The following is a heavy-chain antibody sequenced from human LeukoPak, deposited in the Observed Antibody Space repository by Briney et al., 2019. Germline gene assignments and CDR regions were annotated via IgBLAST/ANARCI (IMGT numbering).Heavy chain of an antibody. CDR1: RGSISYFY. Sequence: SETLSLTCTVSRGSISYFYWSWIRQPPGKGLEWIGYIYSSGSTNYNPSLKSRVTISVDTSKNQFSLKLSSVTAADTAVYYCARGMTTVPGGYWGQGTLVTVSS. V-gene: IGHV4-59*01. D-gene: IGHD4-17*01. CDR3: ARGMTTVPGGY. CDR2: IYSSGST. J-gene: IGHJ4*02.